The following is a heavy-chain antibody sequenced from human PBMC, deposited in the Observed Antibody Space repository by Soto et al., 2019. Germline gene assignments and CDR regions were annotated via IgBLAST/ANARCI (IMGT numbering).Heavy chain of an antibody. J-gene: IGHJ4*02. V-gene: IGHV1-46*01. D-gene: IGHD3-22*01. CDR1: GYTFTSYY. Sequence: ASVKVSCKASGYTFTSYYMHWVRQAPGQGLEWMGIINPSGGSTSYAQKFQGRVTMTRDTSTSTVYMELSSLRSEDTAVYYCARDQSVAYYYDSSGYSALFDYWGQGTLVTVSS. CDR2: INPSGGST. CDR3: ARDQSVAYYYDSSGYSALFDY.